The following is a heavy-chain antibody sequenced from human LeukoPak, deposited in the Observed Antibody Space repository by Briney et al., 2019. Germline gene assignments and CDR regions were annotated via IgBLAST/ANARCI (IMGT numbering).Heavy chain of an antibody. J-gene: IGHJ6*03. Sequence: GGSLRLSCAASGFGLDGYTMHWVRQFPGKGLEWVSSISSSSSYIYYADSVKGRFTISRDNAKNSLYLQMNSLRAEDTAVYYCARGGSTYYYYYMDVWGKGTTVTISS. CDR1: GFGLDGYT. CDR3: ARGGSTYYYYYMDV. CDR2: ISSSSSYI. V-gene: IGHV3-21*01.